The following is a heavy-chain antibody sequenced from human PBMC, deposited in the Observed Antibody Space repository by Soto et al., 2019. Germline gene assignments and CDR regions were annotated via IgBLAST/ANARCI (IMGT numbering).Heavy chain of an antibody. D-gene: IGHD5-12*01. CDR2: ISDSGTRT. Sequence: EAQLLESGGGLVQPGESLRLSCAASGFTFRQYAMSWVRQAPGKGLEWVSAISDSGTRTYYADSVKGLFTVSRDNSRNTLYLQMNTLRAEDTAVYYCAKVVVATIREGFDYWGQGTLFTVSS. CDR3: AKVVVATIREGFDY. V-gene: IGHV3-23*01. CDR1: GFTFRQYA. J-gene: IGHJ4*02.